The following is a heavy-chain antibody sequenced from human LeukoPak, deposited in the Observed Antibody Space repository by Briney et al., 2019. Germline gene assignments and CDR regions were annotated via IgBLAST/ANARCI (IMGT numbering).Heavy chain of an antibody. CDR1: GGSINSYY. V-gene: IGHV4-59*01. CDR2: IYYSGST. D-gene: IGHD1-26*01. J-gene: IGHJ6*02. Sequence: KASETLSLTCTVSGGSINSYYWSWIRQPPGKGLECIGYIYYSGSTNYNPSLKSRVTISVDTSKNQFSLKLSSVTAADTAVYYCARRRKYSGSSNNYYGMDVWGQGTTVIVSS. CDR3: ARRRKYSGSSNNYYGMDV.